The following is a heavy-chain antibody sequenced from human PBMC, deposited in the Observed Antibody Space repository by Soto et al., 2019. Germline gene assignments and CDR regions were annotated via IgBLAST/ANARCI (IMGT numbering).Heavy chain of an antibody. CDR1: GGSISSSSYY. CDR3: ARHAPTHQWLGAHYYYGMDV. V-gene: IGHV4-39*01. D-gene: IGHD6-19*01. J-gene: IGHJ6*02. Sequence: QLQLQESGPGLVKPSETLSLTCSVSGGSISSSSYYWGWIRQPPGKGLEWIGSIYYSGSTYYNPSLKSRATIPVDTSKNQFSRKLSSVTAADTAVYYCARHAPTHQWLGAHYYYGMDVWGQGTTVTVSS. CDR2: IYYSGST.